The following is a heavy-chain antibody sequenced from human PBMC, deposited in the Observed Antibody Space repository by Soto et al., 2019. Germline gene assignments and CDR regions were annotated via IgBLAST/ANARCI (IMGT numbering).Heavy chain of an antibody. CDR2: SYDGGST. J-gene: IGHJ4*02. V-gene: IGHV3-66*01. Sequence: EVQLVESGGGLVQRGGSLRLSCAASGFTVSNNYMSWVRQAPGKGLEWVSVSYDGGSTYYAESVKDRFTISRDNSKNTLYLQMDSLRAEDTAMYYCARGHYGSPPAYFDYWGQGTLVTVSS. CDR1: GFTVSNNY. CDR3: ARGHYGSPPAYFDY. D-gene: IGHD3-10*01.